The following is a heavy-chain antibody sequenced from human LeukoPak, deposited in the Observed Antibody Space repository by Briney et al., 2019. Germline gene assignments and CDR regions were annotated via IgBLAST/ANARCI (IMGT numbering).Heavy chain of an antibody. J-gene: IGHJ4*02. CDR3: ASASSHRIAAGGDY. CDR2: INSDGSSR. CDR1: GFTFSNYW. V-gene: IGHV3-74*01. D-gene: IGHD6-13*01. Sequence: PGGSLRLSCAASGFTFSNYWTHWVRQAPGKGLMWVSRINSDGSSRNYADSVKGRFTISRDNAKNTLYLQMNSLRAEDTAVYYCASASSHRIAAGGDYWGQGTLVTVSS.